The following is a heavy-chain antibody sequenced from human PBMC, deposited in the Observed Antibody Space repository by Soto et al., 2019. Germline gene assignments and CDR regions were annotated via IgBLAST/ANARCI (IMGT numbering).Heavy chain of an antibody. CDR1: GYTFTGYY. V-gene: IGHV1-2*02. Sequence: QVQLVQSGAEVKKPGASVKVSCKASGYTFTGYYMHWVRQAPGQGLEWMGWINPNSGGTNYAQKFQGRVTMARDTSISTAYMEVSRLGSDDTAVYYCARSGEGCTNGVCYTFGYWYFDLWGRGTLVTVSS. CDR2: INPNSGGT. J-gene: IGHJ2*01. D-gene: IGHD2-8*01. CDR3: ARSGEGCTNGVCYTFGYWYFDL.